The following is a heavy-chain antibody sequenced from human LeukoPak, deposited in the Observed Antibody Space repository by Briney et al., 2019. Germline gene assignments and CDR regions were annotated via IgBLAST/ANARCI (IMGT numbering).Heavy chain of an antibody. Sequence: GASVKVSCKASGYTFTSYYMHWVRQAPGQGLEWMGIINPSGGSTSYAQKFQGRVTMTRDTPTSTVYMELSSLRSEDTAVYYCAREGYYYDSSGQDAFDIWGQGTMVTVSS. J-gene: IGHJ3*02. V-gene: IGHV1-46*01. CDR3: AREGYYYDSSGQDAFDI. CDR2: INPSGGST. D-gene: IGHD3-22*01. CDR1: GYTFTSYY.